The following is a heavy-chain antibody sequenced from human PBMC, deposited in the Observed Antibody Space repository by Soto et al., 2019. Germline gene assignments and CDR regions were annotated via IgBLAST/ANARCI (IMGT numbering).Heavy chain of an antibody. CDR3: AHAPRSYYDFWSGYYTTYYFDY. D-gene: IGHD3-3*01. CDR2: IYWDDDK. V-gene: IGHV2-5*02. Sequence: QITLKESGPTLVKPTQTLTLTCTFSGFSLSTSGVGVGWIRQPPGKALEWLALIYWDDDKRYSPSLKSRLTITNDTSKNQVVLTMTNMDPVDTATYYCAHAPRSYYDFWSGYYTTYYFDYWGQGNLVTVSS. J-gene: IGHJ4*02. CDR1: GFSLSTSGVG.